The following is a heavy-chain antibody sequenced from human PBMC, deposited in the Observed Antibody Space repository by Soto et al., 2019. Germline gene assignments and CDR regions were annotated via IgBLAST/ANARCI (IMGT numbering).Heavy chain of an antibody. Sequence: QVQLVQSGAEVKKPGASVKVSCKASGYTITSYYMHWVRQAPGQGLECMGIINPSGGSTSYAQKFQGRVTMTRDTSTSTVYMELSSLRSEDTAVYYCASSSSWFFDYWGQGTLVTVSS. CDR1: GYTITSYY. J-gene: IGHJ4*02. CDR3: ASSSSWFFDY. D-gene: IGHD6-13*01. V-gene: IGHV1-46*01. CDR2: INPSGGST.